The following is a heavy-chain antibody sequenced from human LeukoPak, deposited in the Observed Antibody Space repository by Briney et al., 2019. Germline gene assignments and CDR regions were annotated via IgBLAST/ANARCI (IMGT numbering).Heavy chain of an antibody. D-gene: IGHD1-26*01. CDR1: GGSISSGSYY. J-gene: IGHJ4*02. V-gene: IGHV4-61*02. CDR3: ARLGLSESYYY. Sequence: SEALSLTCTVSGGSISSGSYYWSWIRQPAGKGLEWIGRIYTGGSTNYNPSLKSRVTISVDTSKNQFSLNLNPVTAADTAVYYCARLGLSESYYYWGQGTLVTVSS. CDR2: IYTGGST.